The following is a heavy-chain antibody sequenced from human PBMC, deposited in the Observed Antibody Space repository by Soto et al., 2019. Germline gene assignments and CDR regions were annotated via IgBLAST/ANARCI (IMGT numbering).Heavy chain of an antibody. CDR3: ARGRYCSGGLRYPQMFDY. CDR1: DGSLTKCF. Sequence: SETRSLSWAGEDGSLTKCFWSFIRQPPGKGLEWIVEISHTGSTNYNPSLERRLTMSLDTSKNRFSLDLTSVTAEDTAVYFCARGRYCSGGLRYPQMFDYWGQGTLVTVS. CDR2: ISHTGST. D-gene: IGHD2-15*01. V-gene: IGHV4-34*01. J-gene: IGHJ4*02.